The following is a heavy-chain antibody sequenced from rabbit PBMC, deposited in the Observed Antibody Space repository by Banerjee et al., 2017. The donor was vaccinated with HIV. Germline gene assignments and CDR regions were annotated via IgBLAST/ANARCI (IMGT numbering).Heavy chain of an antibody. Sequence: QSLEESGGDLVKPGASLTLTCTASGFSFSSTYYMCWVRQAPGKGLEWIACIYGDSNGGTVYASWAKGRFTISKTSSTTVTLQMTSLTAADTATYFCARNGNLWGQGTLVTVS. CDR2: IYGDSNGGT. CDR3: ARNGNL. V-gene: IGHV1S40*01. CDR1: GFSFSSTYY. D-gene: IGHD3-1*01. J-gene: IGHJ4*01.